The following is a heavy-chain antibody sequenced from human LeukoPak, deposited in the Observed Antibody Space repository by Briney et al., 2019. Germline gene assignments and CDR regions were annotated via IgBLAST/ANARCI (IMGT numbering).Heavy chain of an antibody. V-gene: IGHV4-4*09. CDR1: GGSISSYY. Sequence: SETLSLTCTVSGGSISSYYWSWIRQPPGKGLEWIGYIYTSGSTNYNPSLKSRVTISVDTSKNQFSLKLSSVTAADTAVYYCARHFTGVGATGPALDYWGQGTLVTVSS. J-gene: IGHJ4*02. CDR3: ARHFTGVGATGPALDY. CDR2: IYTSGST. D-gene: IGHD1-26*01.